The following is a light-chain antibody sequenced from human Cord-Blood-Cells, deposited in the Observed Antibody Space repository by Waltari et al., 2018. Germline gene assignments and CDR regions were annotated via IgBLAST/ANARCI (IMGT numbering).Light chain of an antibody. J-gene: IGKJ1*01. CDR2: LGS. CDR1: QSLLHSNGYNY. V-gene: IGKV2-28*01. CDR3: MQALQTPLT. Sequence: DIVMTQSPLSLPVTPGEPASISCRSSQSLLHSNGYNYLDWHLQKPGQSPQLLIYLGSNRASGVPDRFSGRGSGTDFTLKISRVEAEDVGVYYCMQALQTPLTFGQGTKVEIK.